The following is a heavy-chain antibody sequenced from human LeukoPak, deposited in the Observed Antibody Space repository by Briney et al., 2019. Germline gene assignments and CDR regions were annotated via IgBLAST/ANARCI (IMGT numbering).Heavy chain of an antibody. CDR2: IIPIFGTA. V-gene: IGHV1-69*13. Sequence: SVKVSCKASGGTLSSYAISWVRQAPGQGLEWMGEIIPIFGTANYAQKFQGRVTITADESTSTAYMELSSLRSEDTAVYYCARPSIAARNGNYFDYWGQGTLVTVSS. D-gene: IGHD6-6*01. J-gene: IGHJ4*02. CDR3: ARPSIAARNGNYFDY. CDR1: GGTLSSYA.